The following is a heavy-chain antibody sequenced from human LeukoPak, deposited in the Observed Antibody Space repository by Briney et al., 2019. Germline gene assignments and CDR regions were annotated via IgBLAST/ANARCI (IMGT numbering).Heavy chain of an antibody. CDR2: ISYDGSNK. J-gene: IGHJ6*02. V-gene: IGHV3-30*18. D-gene: IGHD1-26*01. CDR1: GFTLSSFS. CDR3: AKGRVGANGYYYYGMDV. Sequence: GGSLRLSCAASGFTLSSFSMHWVRQAPGKGLGWVAVISYDGSNKYYADSVKGRFTISRDNSKNTLYLQMNSLRTEDTAVYYCAKGRVGANGYYYYGMDVWGQGTTVTVSS.